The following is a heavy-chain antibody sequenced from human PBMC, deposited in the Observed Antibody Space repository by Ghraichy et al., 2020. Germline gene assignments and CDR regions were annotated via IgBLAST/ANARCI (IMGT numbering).Heavy chain of an antibody. D-gene: IGHD5-18*01. CDR2: ISGSGDRT. CDR1: GFTFSSYA. V-gene: IGHV3-23*01. J-gene: IGHJ4*02. Sequence: GGSLRLSCAASGFTFSSYAMGWVRQAPGKGLEWVSVISGSGDRTYYGDSVKGHFTISRDNSKNTVYLQMNSLRAEDTALYYCAKDRWRTGMGGFDSWGQGSLVTVSS. CDR3: AKDRWRTGMGGFDS.